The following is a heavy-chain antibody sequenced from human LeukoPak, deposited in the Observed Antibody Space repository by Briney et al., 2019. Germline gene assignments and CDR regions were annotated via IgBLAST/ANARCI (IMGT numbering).Heavy chain of an antibody. D-gene: IGHD6-13*01. CDR2: INPNSGGT. CDR3: ARGGPYSSSWYYFDY. CDR1: GYTFTGYY. J-gene: IGHJ4*02. Sequence: GSVKVSCKASGYTFTGYYMHWVRQAPGQGLEWMGWINPNSGGTNYAQKFQGWVTMTRDTSISTAYMELSRLRSDDTAVYYCARGGPYSSSWYYFDYWGQGTLVTVSS. V-gene: IGHV1-2*04.